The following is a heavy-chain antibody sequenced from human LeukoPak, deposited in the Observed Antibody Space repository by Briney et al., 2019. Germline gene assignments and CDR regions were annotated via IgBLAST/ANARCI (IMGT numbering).Heavy chain of an antibody. V-gene: IGHV1-2*02. Sequence: ASVKVSCKASGYTFTGYYMHWVRQAPGQGLEWMGWINPNSGGTNYAQKFQGRVTMTRDTSISTAYMELSRLRSDDTAVYYCAARTPAYCGGDCYAIWGQGTLVTVSS. J-gene: IGHJ4*02. CDR2: INPNSGGT. CDR1: GYTFTGYY. D-gene: IGHD2-21*02. CDR3: AARTPAYCGGDCYAI.